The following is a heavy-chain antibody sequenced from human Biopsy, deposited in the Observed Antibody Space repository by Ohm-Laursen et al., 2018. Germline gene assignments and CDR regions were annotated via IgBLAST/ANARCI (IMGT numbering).Heavy chain of an antibody. D-gene: IGHD1-7*01. Sequence: AAVKACCKVSGYSLTELSMHWVRQAPGQGLEWMGGFAPENGRIVYSQKFQGRVTMTEDTSTSTAYMEVWRLRSDDTAVYYCAADINVLNFNYWGQGTQVIVSS. CDR1: GYSLTELS. CDR2: FAPENGRI. CDR3: AADINVLNFNY. J-gene: IGHJ4*02. V-gene: IGHV1-24*01.